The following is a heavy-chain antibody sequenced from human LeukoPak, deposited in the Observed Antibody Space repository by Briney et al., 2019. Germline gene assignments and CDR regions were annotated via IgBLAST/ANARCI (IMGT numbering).Heavy chain of an antibody. J-gene: IGHJ6*03. CDR1: GGTFSSYA. CDR2: IIPIFGTA. CDR3: ARGDILTGYYYPSDYYYYMDV. Sequence: SVKVSCKASGGTFSSYAISWVRQAPGQGLEWMGGIIPIFGTANYAQKFQDRVTITTDESTSTAYMELSSLRSEDTAVYYCARGDILTGYYYPSDYYYYMDVWGKGTTVTVSS. V-gene: IGHV1-69*05. D-gene: IGHD3-9*01.